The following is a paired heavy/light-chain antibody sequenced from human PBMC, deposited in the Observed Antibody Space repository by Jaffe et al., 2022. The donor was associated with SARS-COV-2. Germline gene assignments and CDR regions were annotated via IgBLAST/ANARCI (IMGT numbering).Heavy chain of an antibody. Sequence: EVQLVESGGGLVKPGGSLRLSCSASGFSFSNAWMSWVRQAPGKGLEWVGRIKSKTDGGTTGYAAPVKGRFTISRDDSKNTLYLQMNSLKTEDTAVYYCTKGLYYYDSSAYSNDAFDIWGQGTMVTVSS. CDR2: IKSKTDGGTT. CDR3: TKGLYYYDSSAYSNDAFDI. J-gene: IGHJ3*02. D-gene: IGHD3-22*01. V-gene: IGHV3-15*01. CDR1: GFSFSNAW.
Light chain of an antibody. CDR1: ALPKKY. Sequence: SYELTQTPSVSVSPGQTARITCSGDALPKKYAYWYQQKSGQAPVLVIYEDIKRPSGIPERISGSSSGTMATLTISGAQVEDEADYYCYSTDSSANHRVFGGGTKLTVL. CDR2: EDI. J-gene: IGLJ2*01. V-gene: IGLV3-10*01. CDR3: YSTDSSANHRV.